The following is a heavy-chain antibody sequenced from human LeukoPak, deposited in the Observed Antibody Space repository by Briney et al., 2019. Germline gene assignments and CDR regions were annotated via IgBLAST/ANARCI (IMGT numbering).Heavy chain of an antibody. CDR1: GFTFSDSY. Sequence: GGSRRFSGAAPGFTFSDSYMSWFRQAPGKGLEWLSHISGSGRTIYYADSVKGRLTVSRDTAKNSLYLQMNTLRAEDTAVYYCARDLTGTYAFDFWGQGTMVTVSS. CDR3: ARDLTGTYAFDF. J-gene: IGHJ3*01. CDR2: ISGSGRTI. V-gene: IGHV3-11*04. D-gene: IGHD4-17*01.